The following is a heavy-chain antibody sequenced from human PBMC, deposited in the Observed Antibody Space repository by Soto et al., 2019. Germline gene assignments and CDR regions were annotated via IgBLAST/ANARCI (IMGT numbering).Heavy chain of an antibody. CDR2: ISARGGSL. J-gene: IGHJ4*02. V-gene: IGHV3-23*01. D-gene: IGHD5-12*01. Sequence: VQLLESGGGLVQPGGSLRLSCAASGFSFSSYAMVWVRQAPGKGLEWVSVISARGGSLYFADSVKGRFTISRDNSKNVLSLEMNSLRAEDTATDFCAKGSIEYSASVDNWGQGTLVVVSS. CDR1: GFSFSSYA. CDR3: AKGSIEYSASVDN.